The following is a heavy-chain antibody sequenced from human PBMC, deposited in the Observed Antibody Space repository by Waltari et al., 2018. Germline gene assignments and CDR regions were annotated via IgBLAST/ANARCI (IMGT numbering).Heavy chain of an antibody. CDR2: IYYSGST. J-gene: IGHJ3*02. CDR3: ARSRGYFDWLNAFDI. CDR1: GGSISSYY. D-gene: IGHD3-9*01. Sequence: QVQLQESGPGLVKPSETLSLTCTVSGGSISSYYWSWIRQTPGKGLEWIGYIYYSGSTNYNPSLKSRVTISVDTSKNQFSLKLSSVTAADTAVYYCARSRGYFDWLNAFDIWGQGTMVTVSS. V-gene: IGHV4-59*01.